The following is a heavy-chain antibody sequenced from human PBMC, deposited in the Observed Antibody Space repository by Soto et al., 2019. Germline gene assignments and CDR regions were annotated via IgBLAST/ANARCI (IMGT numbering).Heavy chain of an antibody. Sequence: QVQLVQSGAEVKKPGSSVKVSCKASGGTFSSYTISWVRQAPGQGLEWMGRIIPILGIANYAQKFQGRVTITADKSTSTAYMELSSLRSEDTAVYYCAKEYGSGSYYNEDAFDIWGQGTMVTVSS. V-gene: IGHV1-69*08. J-gene: IGHJ3*02. D-gene: IGHD3-10*01. CDR1: GGTFSSYT. CDR2: IIPILGIA. CDR3: AKEYGSGSYYNEDAFDI.